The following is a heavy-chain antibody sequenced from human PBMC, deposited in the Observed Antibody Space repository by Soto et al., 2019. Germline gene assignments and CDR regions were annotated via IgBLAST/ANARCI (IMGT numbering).Heavy chain of an antibody. CDR1: GYTFTDYY. Sequence: GASVKVSCKASGYTFTDYYMPWVRQAPGQGLEWMGWINPNSGGTNYAQKFQGRVTMTRVTSISTAYMELSSLRSDDTALYYCAKDPNIVVVPAATGGMDVWGQGTTVTVSS. D-gene: IGHD2-2*01. V-gene: IGHV1-2*02. J-gene: IGHJ6*02. CDR2: INPNSGGT. CDR3: AKDPNIVVVPAATGGMDV.